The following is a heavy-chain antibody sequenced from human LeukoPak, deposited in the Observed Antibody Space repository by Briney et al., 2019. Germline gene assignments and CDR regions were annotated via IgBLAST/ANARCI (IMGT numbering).Heavy chain of an antibody. CDR2: IGTAGDT. CDR3: AREFGTSNGMDV. CDR1: GFTFSSYD. J-gene: IGHJ6*02. D-gene: IGHD3-10*01. V-gene: IGHV3-13*01. Sequence: GGSLRLSCAASGFTFSSYDMHWVRQATGKGLEWVSAIGTAGDTYYPASVKGRFTISRENAKNSLYLQMNSLRAGDTAVYYCAREFGTSNGMDVWGQGTTVIVSS.